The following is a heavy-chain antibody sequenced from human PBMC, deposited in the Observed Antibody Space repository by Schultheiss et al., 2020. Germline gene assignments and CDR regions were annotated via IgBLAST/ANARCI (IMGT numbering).Heavy chain of an antibody. CDR3: ARDAPHRAFDI. V-gene: IGHV4-59*12. CDR2: IYYSGST. CDR1: GGSISSYY. J-gene: IGHJ3*02. Sequence: SETLSLTCTVSGGSISSYYWRWIRQPPGKGLEWIGYIYYSGSTNYNPSLKSRVTISVDTSKNQFSLKLSSVTAADTAVYYCARDAPHRAFDIWGQGTMVTVSS.